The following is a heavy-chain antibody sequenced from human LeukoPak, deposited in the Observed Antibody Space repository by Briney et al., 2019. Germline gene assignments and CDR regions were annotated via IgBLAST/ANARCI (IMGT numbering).Heavy chain of an antibody. CDR1: GFSSSTYS. CDR3: AKDVRRCNGACT. V-gene: IGHV3-23*01. CDR2: ISASGGDT. Sequence: GGSLRLSCAASGFSSSTYSFSWVRQAPGKGLEWVSGISASGGDTFYADSVKGRFTISRDNSKNTLSLQTNSLRVEDTAIYYCAKDVRRCNGACTWGQGTLVTVSS. D-gene: IGHD2-8*01. J-gene: IGHJ5*02.